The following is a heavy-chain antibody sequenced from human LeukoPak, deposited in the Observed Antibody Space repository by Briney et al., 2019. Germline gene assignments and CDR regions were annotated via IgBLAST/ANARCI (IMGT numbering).Heavy chain of an antibody. CDR3: AKDHYYDSSGYYYR. CDR2: ISGIADST. D-gene: IGHD3-22*01. Sequence: GGSLRLSRAASGFTFGSNAITWVRQAPGKGLEWVSTISGIADSTYYADSLKGRFTISRDNSKNTLYLQMNSLRAEDTAVYYCAKDHYYDSSGYYYRWGQGTLVTVSP. V-gene: IGHV3-23*01. CDR1: GFTFGSNA. J-gene: IGHJ5*02.